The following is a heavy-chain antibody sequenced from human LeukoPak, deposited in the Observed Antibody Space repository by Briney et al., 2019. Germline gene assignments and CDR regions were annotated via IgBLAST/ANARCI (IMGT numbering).Heavy chain of an antibody. V-gene: IGHV7-4-1*02. CDR1: GYTFTSYA. D-gene: IGHD5-12*01. J-gene: IGHJ4*02. CDR3: ARVGAWWLPRYYFDY. CDR2: INTNTGNP. Sequence: ASVKVSCKASGYTFTSYAMNWVRQAPGQGLEWMGWINTNTGNPTYAQGFTGRFVFSLDTSVSTAYLQISSLKAEDTAVYYCARVGAWWLPRYYFDYWGQGTLVTVSS.